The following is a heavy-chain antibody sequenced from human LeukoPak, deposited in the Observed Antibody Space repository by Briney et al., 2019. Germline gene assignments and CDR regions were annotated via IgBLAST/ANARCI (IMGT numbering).Heavy chain of an antibody. J-gene: IGHJ4*02. D-gene: IGHD4-17*01. Sequence: SETLSLTCTVSGGSISSYYWSWIRQPPGKGLEWIGCIYYSGTTYYHPSLTSRVAISVDTSKNQFSLKLSSVTAADTAVYYCARSGTMTTWNYWGQGTLVTVSS. CDR3: ARSGTMTTWNY. CDR1: GGSISSYY. V-gene: IGHV4-59*06. CDR2: IYYSGTT.